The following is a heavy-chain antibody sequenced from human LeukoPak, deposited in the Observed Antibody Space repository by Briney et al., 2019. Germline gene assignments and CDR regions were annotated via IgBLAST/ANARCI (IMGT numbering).Heavy chain of an antibody. CDR2: IYYSGST. CDR1: GDSISSYY. J-gene: IGHJ5*02. Sequence: SETLSLTCTVSGDSISSYYWTWIRQPPGKGLEWIGYIYYSGSTYYNPSLKSRVTISVDTSKNQFSLKLSSVTAADTAVYYCAREPYDFWSGPNWFDPWGQGTLVTVSS. D-gene: IGHD3-3*01. CDR3: AREPYDFWSGPNWFDP. V-gene: IGHV4-30-4*08.